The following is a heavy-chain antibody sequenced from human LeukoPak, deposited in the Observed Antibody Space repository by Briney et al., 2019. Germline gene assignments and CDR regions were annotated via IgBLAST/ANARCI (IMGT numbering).Heavy chain of an antibody. CDR1: GFTFSSYG. CDR3: ARRGSGRYYFDY. CDR2: IWYDGSNK. Sequence: GGSLRLSCAASGFTFSSYGIHWVRQAPGKGLEWVAVIWYDGSNKYYADSVKGRFTISRDNSKNTLYLQMNSLRAEDTAVYYCARRGSGRYYFDYWGQGTLVTVSS. V-gene: IGHV3-33*01. D-gene: IGHD3-10*01. J-gene: IGHJ4*02.